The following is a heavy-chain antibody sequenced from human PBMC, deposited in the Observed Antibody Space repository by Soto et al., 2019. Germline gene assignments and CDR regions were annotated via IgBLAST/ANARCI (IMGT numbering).Heavy chain of an antibody. CDR2: IHGGAVYT. V-gene: IGHV3-23*01. J-gene: IGHJ2*01. CDR3: AINRGSGSYSNWSFDF. D-gene: IGHD1-26*01. Sequence: EVQLLESGGGLVQPGGSLRLSCAASGFTFSCCAMSWVRQAPGKGLEWVSTIHGGAVYTHYTDSVKGQFTISRDNSGNTLYLRMASLRAEVTAVYYCAINRGSGSYSNWSFDFWGRGNLVTVSS. CDR1: GFTFSCCA.